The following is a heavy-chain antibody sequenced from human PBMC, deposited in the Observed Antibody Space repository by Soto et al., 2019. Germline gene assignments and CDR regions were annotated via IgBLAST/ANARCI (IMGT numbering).Heavy chain of an antibody. CDR2: IIPILGIA. Sequence: QVQLVQSGAEVKKPGSSVKVSCKASGGTFSSYTISWVRQAPGQGLEWMGRIIPILGIANYAQKFQGRVTITADKSTSTAYLELSSLRSEETAVYYCAAPLVVRGDKPLDYWGQGTLVTVSS. CDR1: GGTFSSYT. J-gene: IGHJ4*02. V-gene: IGHV1-69*02. D-gene: IGHD2-21*01. CDR3: AAPLVVRGDKPLDY.